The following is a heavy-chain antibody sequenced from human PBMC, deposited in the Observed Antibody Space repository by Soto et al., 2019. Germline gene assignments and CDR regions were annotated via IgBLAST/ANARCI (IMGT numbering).Heavy chain of an antibody. D-gene: IGHD5-12*01. V-gene: IGHV3-23*01. CDR3: AKGSIEYSASVDN. CDR1: GFSFSSYA. J-gene: IGHJ4*02. CDR2: ISARGGSL. Sequence: EVQLLESGGGLVQPGGSLRLSCAASGFSFSSYAMVWVRQAPGKGLEWVSVISARGGSLYFADSVKGRFPISRENSKNVLSLEMNSLRAEDTAKYCCAKGSIEYSASVDNWRQGTLVVVSS.